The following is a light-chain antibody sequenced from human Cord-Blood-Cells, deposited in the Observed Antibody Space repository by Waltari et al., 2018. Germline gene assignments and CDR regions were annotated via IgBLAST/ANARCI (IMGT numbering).Light chain of an antibody. CDR3: CSYAGSNVV. CDR2: EGS. V-gene: IGLV2-23*01. J-gene: IGLJ2*01. Sequence: QSTLTQPASESGSPGPAITISCTGTGSDVGSSNIVSWYQQHPGKAPKLMIYEGSKRPSGVSNRFSGSKSGNTASLTISGLQAEDEADYYCCSYAGSNVVFGGGTKLTVL. CDR1: GSDVGSSNI.